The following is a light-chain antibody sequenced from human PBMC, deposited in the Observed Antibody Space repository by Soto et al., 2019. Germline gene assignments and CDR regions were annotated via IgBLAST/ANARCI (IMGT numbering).Light chain of an antibody. Sequence: QSVLTQPRSVSGSPGQSVTISCTGTSTDVGGYNYVSWYQQHPGKVPKLMLYDVSKRPSGVPDRFSGSKSGNTASLTISGLQAEDEAGYYCCSYAGRDTLYVFGSGTKVTVL. CDR3: CSYAGRDTLYV. V-gene: IGLV2-11*01. J-gene: IGLJ1*01. CDR1: STDVGGYNY. CDR2: DVS.